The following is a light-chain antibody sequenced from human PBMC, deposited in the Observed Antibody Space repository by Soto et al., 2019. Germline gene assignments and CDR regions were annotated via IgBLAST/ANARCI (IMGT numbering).Light chain of an antibody. Sequence: DIQMTQSPSTLSASVGDRVTITCRASQSISTSLAWFRQKPGKAPKLLIYDASYLESGVPSRFSGSVSGTEFTLTISILQPYDFATYFCQQYNTDPWTFGQGTEVDTK. J-gene: IGKJ1*01. CDR1: QSISTS. V-gene: IGKV1-5*01. CDR3: QQYNTDPWT. CDR2: DAS.